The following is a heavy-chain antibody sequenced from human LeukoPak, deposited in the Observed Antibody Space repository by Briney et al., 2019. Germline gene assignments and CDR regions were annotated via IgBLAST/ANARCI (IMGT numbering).Heavy chain of an antibody. CDR1: GFTFSSYS. D-gene: IGHD6-13*01. Sequence: GGSLRLSCAASGFTFSSYSMNWVRQAPGKGLEWVSYISSSSSTIYYADSVKGRFTISRDNAKNSLYLQMNSLRAEDTAVYYCARAGGSSWYGGDYYYYYMDVWGKGTTVTVSS. CDR3: ARAGGSSWYGGDYYYYYMDV. V-gene: IGHV3-48*01. CDR2: ISSSSSTI. J-gene: IGHJ6*03.